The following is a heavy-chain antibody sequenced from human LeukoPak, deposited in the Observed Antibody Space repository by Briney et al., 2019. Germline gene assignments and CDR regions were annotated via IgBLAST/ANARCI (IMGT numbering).Heavy chain of an antibody. CDR2: INPNSGGT. J-gene: IGHJ4*02. CDR1: GYTFTSYG. D-gene: IGHD3-22*01. Sequence: GASVKVSCKASGYTFTSYGISWVRQAPGQGLEWMGWINPNSGGTNYAQKFQGRVTMTRDTSISTAYMELSRLRSDDTAVYYCARDQGYYDSSGYYYNYWGQGTLVTVSS. CDR3: ARDQGYYDSSGYYYNY. V-gene: IGHV1-2*02.